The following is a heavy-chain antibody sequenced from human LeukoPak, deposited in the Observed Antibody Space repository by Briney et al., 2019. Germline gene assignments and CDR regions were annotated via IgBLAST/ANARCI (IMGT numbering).Heavy chain of an antibody. D-gene: IGHD3-10*01. CDR3: ARDPKYYALGVFDY. CDR1: GGSISSSKYY. CDR2: IYYSGNT. J-gene: IGHJ4*02. Sequence: SETLSLTCTVSGGSISSSKYYWGWIRQPPGKGLEWIGNIYYSGNTYYNPSLKSRVTISVDTSKNQFSLKMSSVTAADTAVYYCARDPKYYALGVFDYWGQGTLVTVSS. V-gene: IGHV4-39*07.